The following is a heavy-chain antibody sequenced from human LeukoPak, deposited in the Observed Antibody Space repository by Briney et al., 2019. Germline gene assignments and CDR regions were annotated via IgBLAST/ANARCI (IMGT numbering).Heavy chain of an antibody. CDR2: IIPIFGTA. J-gene: IGHJ4*02. V-gene: IGHV1-69*05. CDR3: ARAAGGWNYLLNFDY. Sequence: SVKVSCKASGGTFSSYAISWVRRAPGQGLEWRGGIIPIFGTANYAQKFQGRVTITTDESTSTAYMELSSLRSEDTAVYYCARAAGGWNYLLNFDYWGQGTLVTVSS. CDR1: GGTFSSYA. D-gene: IGHD1-7*01.